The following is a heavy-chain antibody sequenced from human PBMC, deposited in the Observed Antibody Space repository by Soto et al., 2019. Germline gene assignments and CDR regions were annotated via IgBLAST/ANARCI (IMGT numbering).Heavy chain of an antibody. Sequence: GASVKASCKASGGTFSSYAISWVRQAPGQGLEWMGGIIPIFGTANYAQKFQGRVTITADESTSTAYMELSSLRSEDTAVYYCASGSYQSNWFDPWGQGTLVTVSS. D-gene: IGHD1-26*01. V-gene: IGHV1-69*13. J-gene: IGHJ5*02. CDR2: IIPIFGTA. CDR3: ASGSYQSNWFDP. CDR1: GGTFSSYA.